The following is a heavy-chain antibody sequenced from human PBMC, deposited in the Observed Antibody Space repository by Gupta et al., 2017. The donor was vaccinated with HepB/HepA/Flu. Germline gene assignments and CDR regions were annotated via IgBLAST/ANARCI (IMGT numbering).Heavy chain of an antibody. CDR3: ARDYQGGWFDP. CDR2: IYYSGST. Sequence: QVQLQESGPGLAKPSETMSLTCTVSGGSISSYYWSWIRQPPGKGLEWIGYIYYSGSTNYNPSLKSRVTISVDTSKNQFSLKLSAVTAADTAVYYCARDYQGGWFDPWGQVTLVTVSS. V-gene: IGHV4-59*01. J-gene: IGHJ5*02. CDR1: GGSISSYY. D-gene: IGHD2-2*01.